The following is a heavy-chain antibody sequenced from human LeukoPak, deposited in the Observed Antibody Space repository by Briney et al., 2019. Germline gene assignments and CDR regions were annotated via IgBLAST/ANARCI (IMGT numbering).Heavy chain of an antibody. V-gene: IGHV3-74*01. CDR2: INTDGTVT. CDR1: GFTFSKYW. Sequence: PGGSLRLSCAASGFTFSKYWMLWVRQARGKGLESVSRINTDGTVTTYADSVKGRFTVSRDNADNTMFLQTNSVRDEDTAVYYCATKQWLAPPPDSWGQGTPVTVSS. CDR3: ATKQWLAPPPDS. D-gene: IGHD6-19*01. J-gene: IGHJ4*02.